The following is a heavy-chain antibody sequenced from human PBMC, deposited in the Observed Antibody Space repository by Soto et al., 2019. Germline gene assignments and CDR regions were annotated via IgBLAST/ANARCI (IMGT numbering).Heavy chain of an antibody. V-gene: IGHV4-39*07. J-gene: IGHJ4*02. D-gene: IGHD2-2*01. CDR3: ARGGGSPYHDHEFDY. CDR2: IYYRGTT. Sequence: SETLSLTCTVSGGSISSSSYYWGWIRQPPGKGLEWIGSIYYRGTTNYNASFNSRVTISVDTSKNQFSLKLTSVTTADTAVYYCARGGGSPYHDHEFDYWGQGILVTVSS. CDR1: GGSISSSSYY.